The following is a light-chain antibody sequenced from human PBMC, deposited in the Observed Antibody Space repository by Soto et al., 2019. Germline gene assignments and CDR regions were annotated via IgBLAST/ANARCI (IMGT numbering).Light chain of an antibody. CDR2: SVS. V-gene: IGKV1-39*01. CDR3: QQSYSTPRT. Sequence: DIQMTQSPSSLSASVGDRVTITCRASQSISNYLNWYQQKLGKAPKLLIYSVSNLQSGVPSRFSGSASGTDFTLTISSLQPEDFATYYCQQSYSTPRTFGQGNKVEIK. CDR1: QSISNY. J-gene: IGKJ1*01.